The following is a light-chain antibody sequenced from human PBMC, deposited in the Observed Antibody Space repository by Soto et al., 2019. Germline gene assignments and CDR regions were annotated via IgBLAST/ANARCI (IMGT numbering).Light chain of an antibody. CDR2: GAS. J-gene: IGKJ1*01. CDR1: QSVSSN. CDR3: QQYNNSPPWT. Sequence: EIVMTQSPATLSVSPGERATLSCRASQSVSSNLAWYQQKPGQAPRLLIFGASTRTTGIPARFSSSGSGTKFTLTISTLQSEDFADYYCQQYNNSPPWTFGQGTKVEIK. V-gene: IGKV3-15*01.